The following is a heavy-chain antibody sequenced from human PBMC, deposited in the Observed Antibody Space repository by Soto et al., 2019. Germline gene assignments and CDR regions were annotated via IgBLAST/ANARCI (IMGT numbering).Heavy chain of an antibody. CDR3: ATDTKAGYNYWFFDL. D-gene: IGHD2-2*02. Sequence: QVQLVQSEAEVKKPGSSVKVSCKASGVSFGNLAISWVRQAPGQGREGVAGIIPIYRASNYAEHFRGRISLTLDESTATTYRQRSSLKSEESAINYCATDTKAGYNYWFFDLWGRGPQVTVSS. V-gene: IGHV1-69*01. CDR1: GVSFGNLA. CDR2: IIPIYRAS. J-gene: IGHJ2*01.